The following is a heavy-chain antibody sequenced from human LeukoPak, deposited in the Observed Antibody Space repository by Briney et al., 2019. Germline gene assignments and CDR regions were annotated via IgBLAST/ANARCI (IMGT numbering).Heavy chain of an antibody. CDR1: GGSISSYY. CDR2: IHYSGST. D-gene: IGHD1-26*01. Sequence: SETLSLTCTVSGGSISSYYWSWIRKPPGKGMEWIGYIHYSGSTNYNPSLKCRVTISVDTSKNQFSLKLSSVTAADTAVYYWARGASGSYFWFDPGGQGTLVTVSS. V-gene: IGHV4-59*01. CDR3: ARGASGSYFWFDP. J-gene: IGHJ5*02.